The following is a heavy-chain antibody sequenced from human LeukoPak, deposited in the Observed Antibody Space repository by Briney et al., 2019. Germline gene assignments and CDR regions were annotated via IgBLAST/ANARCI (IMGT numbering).Heavy chain of an antibody. CDR1: GDSISSGNYY. V-gene: IGHV4-61*02. J-gene: IGHJ3*02. D-gene: IGHD3-22*01. CDR3: ARGPYSYDSSGAFDI. CDR2: ISSSGST. Sequence: SETLSLTCTVSGDSISSGNYYWSWIRQPAGKGLEWIGRISSSGSTNYNPSLKSRVTISVDTSKNQFSLKLSSVTAADTAVYFCARGPYSYDSSGAFDIWGQGTMVTVSS.